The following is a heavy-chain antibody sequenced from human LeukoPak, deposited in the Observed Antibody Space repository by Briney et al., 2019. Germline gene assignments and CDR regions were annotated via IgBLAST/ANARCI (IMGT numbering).Heavy chain of an antibody. CDR3: ARDRGGWYRWFDP. CDR1: GFTLSSYE. CDR2: ISGSGSSI. V-gene: IGHV3-48*03. Sequence: PGGSLRLSCAASGFTLSSYEMNWVRQAPGKGLEWVSYISGSGSSIHYADSVKGRFTISRDNAKNSLYLRMNSLRAEDTAVYYCARDRGGWYRWFDPWGQGTLVTVSS. D-gene: IGHD6-19*01. J-gene: IGHJ5*02.